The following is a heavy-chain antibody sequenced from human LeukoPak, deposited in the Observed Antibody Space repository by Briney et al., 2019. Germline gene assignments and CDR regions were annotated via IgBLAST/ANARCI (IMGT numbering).Heavy chain of an antibody. CDR1: GFTVSSNY. D-gene: IGHD5-24*01. CDR2: IYSGGST. CDR3: ARESRDGYSFDY. V-gene: IGHV3-53*01. Sequence: GGSLRLSCAASGFTVSSNYMSWVRQAPGKGLEWVSVIYSGGSTYYADSVKGRFTISRDNSKNTLYLQMNSLRAEDTAVYYCARESRDGYSFDYWGQGTLVTVSS. J-gene: IGHJ4*02.